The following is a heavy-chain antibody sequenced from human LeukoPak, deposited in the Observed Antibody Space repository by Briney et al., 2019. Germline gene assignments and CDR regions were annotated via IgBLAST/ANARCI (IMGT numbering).Heavy chain of an antibody. D-gene: IGHD3-10*01. CDR3: ARVITHYYGSGRATIYYYGMDV. V-gene: IGHV1-69*04. J-gene: IGHJ6*02. Sequence: GASAKVSCKASGGTFSSYAISWVRQPPGQGLEWMGRILPILGKPNYAQKFQGRVTITADKSTSTAYMELSSLRSEDTAVYYCARVITHYYGSGRATIYYYGMDVWGQGTTVTVSS. CDR1: GGTFSSYA. CDR2: ILPILGKP.